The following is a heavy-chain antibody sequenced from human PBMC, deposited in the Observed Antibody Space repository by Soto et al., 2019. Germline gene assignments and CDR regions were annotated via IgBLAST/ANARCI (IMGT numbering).Heavy chain of an antibody. CDR1: GFTFSSCS. D-gene: IGHD3-10*01. V-gene: IGHV3-48*02. J-gene: IGHJ6*02. CDR3: ARDMVRGVYYGMDV. CDR2: ISSSSSTL. Sequence: EVQLVESGGGLVQPGGSLRLSCAASGFTFSSCSMNWVRQAPGKGLEWVSYISSSSSTLYYADSVKGRFTISRDNAKNSLYLQMNSLRDEDTAVYYCARDMVRGVYYGMDVWGQGTTVTVSS.